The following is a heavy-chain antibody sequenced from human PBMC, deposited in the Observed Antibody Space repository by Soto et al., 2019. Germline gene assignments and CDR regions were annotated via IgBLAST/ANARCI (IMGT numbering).Heavy chain of an antibody. V-gene: IGHV4-31*03. CDR1: GGSISSGDYY. CDR2: IYYSGSA. CDR3: ARACSSNSCYDVFDY. D-gene: IGHD2-2*01. J-gene: IGHJ4*02. Sequence: SETLSLTCIVSGGSISSGDYYWSWIRQHPGKGLEWIGYIYYSGSAYYNPSLKNRVTMSVDTSKNQFSLKLSSVTAADTAVYYCARACSSNSCYDVFDYWGQGTLVTVSS.